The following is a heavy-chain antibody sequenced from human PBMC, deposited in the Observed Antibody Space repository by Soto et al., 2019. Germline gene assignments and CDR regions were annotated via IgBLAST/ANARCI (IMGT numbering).Heavy chain of an antibody. CDR3: ARTLDYGHMDV. CDR2: IYRSGST. CDR1: GDSVRNQY. J-gene: IGHJ6*03. V-gene: IGHV4-4*09. Sequence: KTSETLSLTCTVSGDSVRNQYWSWIRRPPGRGLEWIGYIYRSGSTKYNPSLKSRLTISVDTSKNQFSLKLSSVTAADTAVYYCARTLDYGHMDVWGKGTTVTVYS. D-gene: IGHD3-16*01.